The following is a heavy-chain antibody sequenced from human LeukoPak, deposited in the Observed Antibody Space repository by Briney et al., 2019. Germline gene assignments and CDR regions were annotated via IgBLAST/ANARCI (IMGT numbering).Heavy chain of an antibody. V-gene: IGHV3-23*01. Sequence: GGSLRLSCAASGFTFSNYAMSWVRQAPGKGLEWVSAITGSGGNTYYADSVKGRFTISRENSKNTVFLQMNSLRAEDTAVYYCAKWGDYDVLTGYYVSDYWGQGTLVTVSS. CDR2: ITGSGGNT. CDR3: AKWGDYDVLTGYYVSDY. D-gene: IGHD3-9*01. CDR1: GFTFSNYA. J-gene: IGHJ4*02.